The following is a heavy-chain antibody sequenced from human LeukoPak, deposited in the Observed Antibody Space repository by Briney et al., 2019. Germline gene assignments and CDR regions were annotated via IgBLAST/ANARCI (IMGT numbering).Heavy chain of an antibody. CDR1: GYTFTGYY. V-gene: IGHV1-2*04. J-gene: IGHJ6*02. CDR2: INPNSGGT. CDR3: ARERGPSGYSGYEVSYYDSSGYYHYYGMDV. D-gene: IGHD5-12*01. Sequence: VASVKVSCKASGYTFTGYYMHWVRQAPGQGLEWMGWINPNSGGTNYAQKFQGWVTMTRDTSISTAYMELSRLRSDDTAVYYCARERGPSGYSGYEVSYYDSSGYYHYYGMDVWGQGTTATVSS.